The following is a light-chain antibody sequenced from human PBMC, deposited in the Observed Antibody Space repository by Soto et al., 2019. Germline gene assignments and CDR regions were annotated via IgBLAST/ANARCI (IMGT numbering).Light chain of an antibody. CDR3: QQGSNWPLT. CDR2: DAS. V-gene: IGKV3-11*01. CDR1: QSLSSY. J-gene: IGKJ4*01. Sequence: EIVLTQSPATLSLSPGERVTLSCRASQSLSSYLAWFQQKPGQAPRLLIYDASNRATGIPARFSGSGSGTDFTLTISSLEPEEFAVYYCQQGSNWPLTFGGGTKVEIK.